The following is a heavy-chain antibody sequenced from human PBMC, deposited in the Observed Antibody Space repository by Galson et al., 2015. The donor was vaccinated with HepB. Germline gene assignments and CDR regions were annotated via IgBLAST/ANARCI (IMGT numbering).Heavy chain of an antibody. CDR3: ARRQIYGGGIYSMDV. V-gene: IGHV5-51*01. D-gene: IGHD2-21*01. J-gene: IGHJ6*02. Sequence: QSGAEVKKPGESLKISCEGSGYRFSMYWIGWVRQMPGRGLEWMGSIYPGASETRYSPSFQGQVTISADKSISTAYLRWSSLKASDTAMYYCARRQIYGGGIYSMDVWGQGTTVTVSS. CDR2: IYPGASET. CDR1: GYRFSMYW.